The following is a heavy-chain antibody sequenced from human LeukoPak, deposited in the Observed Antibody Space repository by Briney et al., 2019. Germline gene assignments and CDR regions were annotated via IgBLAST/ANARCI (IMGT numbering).Heavy chain of an antibody. Sequence: PSETLSLTCTVSGGSISSGSYYWSWSRQPAGKGLEWIGRIYTSGSTNYNPSLKSRVTMSVDTSKNQFSLKLSSVTAADTAVYYCASQELLGRDAFDIWGQGTMVTVSS. CDR3: ASQELLGRDAFDI. J-gene: IGHJ3*02. CDR1: GGSISSGSYY. V-gene: IGHV4-61*02. D-gene: IGHD1-26*01. CDR2: IYTSGST.